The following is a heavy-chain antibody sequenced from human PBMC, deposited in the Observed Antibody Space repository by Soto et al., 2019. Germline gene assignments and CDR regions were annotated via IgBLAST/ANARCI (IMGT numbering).Heavy chain of an antibody. CDR3: AKKKEYSSSSLPDY. CDR1: GFTFSSFA. D-gene: IGHD6-6*01. Sequence: EVQLLESGGGLVQPGGSLRLSLEPSGFTFSSFAMTWVRQVPGRGLEWVSAISGSGGSTYYADSVKGRFTISRDNSKNTLYLQMNSLRAEDTAVYYCAKKKEYSSSSLPDYWGQGTLVTVSS. CDR2: ISGSGGST. V-gene: IGHV3-23*01. J-gene: IGHJ4*02.